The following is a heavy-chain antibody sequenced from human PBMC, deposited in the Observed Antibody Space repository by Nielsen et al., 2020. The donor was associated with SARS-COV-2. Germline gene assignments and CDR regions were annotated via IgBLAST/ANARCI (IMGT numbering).Heavy chain of an antibody. D-gene: IGHD6-6*01. CDR3: ARVVNVYSSSTPVYYYYYYGMDV. CDR2: IKQDGSEK. J-gene: IGHJ6*02. CDR1: GFTFSSYA. Sequence: LSLTCAASGFTFSSYAMSWVRQAPGKGLEWVANIKQDGSEKYYVDSVKGRFTISRDNAKNSLYLQMNSLRAEDTAVYYCARVVNVYSSSTPVYYYYYYGMDVWGQGTTVTVSS. V-gene: IGHV3-7*05.